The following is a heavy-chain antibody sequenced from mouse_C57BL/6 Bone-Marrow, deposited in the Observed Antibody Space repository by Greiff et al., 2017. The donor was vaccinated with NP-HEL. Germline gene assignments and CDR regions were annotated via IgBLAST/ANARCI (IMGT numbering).Heavy chain of an antibody. D-gene: IGHD1-1*01. Sequence: EVQLVESGGGLVQPKGSLKLSCAASGFSFNTYAMNWVRQAPGKGLEWVARIRSKSNNYATYYADSVKDRFTISRDDSESMLYLQMNNLKTEDTAMYYGVRPYYYGSRRPAWFAYWGQGTLVTVSA. CDR2: IRSKSNNYAT. CDR1: GFSFNTYA. J-gene: IGHJ3*01. CDR3: VRPYYYGSRRPAWFAY. V-gene: IGHV10-1*01.